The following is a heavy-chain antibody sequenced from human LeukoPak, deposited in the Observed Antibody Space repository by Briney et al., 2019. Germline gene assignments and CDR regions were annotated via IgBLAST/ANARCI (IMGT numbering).Heavy chain of an antibody. D-gene: IGHD4-23*01. Sequence: SETLSLTCTVPGGSISSYYWSWIRQPPGKGLEWIGYIYYSGSTNYNPSLKSRVTISVDTSKNQFSLKLSSVTAADTAVYYCASEGVTGDANYWGQGTLVTVSS. CDR2: IYYSGST. J-gene: IGHJ4*02. V-gene: IGHV4-59*01. CDR3: ASEGVTGDANY. CDR1: GGSISSYY.